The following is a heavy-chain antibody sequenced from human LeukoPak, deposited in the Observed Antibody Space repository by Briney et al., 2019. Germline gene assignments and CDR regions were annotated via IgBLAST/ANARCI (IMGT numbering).Heavy chain of an antibody. V-gene: IGHV3-74*01. CDR1: GFSFSAHW. CDR3: ARAKWWGASDH. D-gene: IGHD2-8*01. J-gene: IGHJ4*02. CDR2: INGDATAT. Sequence: GGSLRLSCAASGFSFSAHWMHWVRQAPGKGLMWVAQINGDATATNYAGSVKGRFTISRDNAKNTVHLQMSALTAEDTAVYYCARAKWWGASDHWGQGSLVTVSS.